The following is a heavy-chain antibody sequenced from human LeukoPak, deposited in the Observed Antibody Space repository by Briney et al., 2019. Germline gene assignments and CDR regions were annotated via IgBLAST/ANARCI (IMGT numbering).Heavy chain of an antibody. CDR3: AGMAHGDY. CDR1: GFTISSYS. J-gene: IGHJ4*02. D-gene: IGHD6-13*01. Sequence: GGSLRLSCAASGFTISSYSMNWVRQAPGKGLEWVSSISSNSSYIYYADSVKGRFTISRDNAKNSLYLQMNSLRAEDTAVYYCAGMAHGDYWGQGTLVTVSS. CDR2: ISSNSSYI. V-gene: IGHV3-21*01.